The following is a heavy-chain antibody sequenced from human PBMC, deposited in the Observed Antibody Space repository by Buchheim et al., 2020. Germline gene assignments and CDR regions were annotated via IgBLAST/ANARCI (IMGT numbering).Heavy chain of an antibody. Sequence: QVQLVESGGGLVQPGRSLRLSCAASGFTFSSYGMHWVRQAPGKGLEWVAVICGDGSNKYYADSVKGRFTISRDNSKNTLYLQMNSLRAEETAVYYCAREIAMWIQLWSFDYWGQGTL. CDR3: AREIAMWIQLWSFDY. J-gene: IGHJ4*02. CDR2: ICGDGSNK. D-gene: IGHD5-18*01. V-gene: IGHV3-33*01. CDR1: GFTFSSYG.